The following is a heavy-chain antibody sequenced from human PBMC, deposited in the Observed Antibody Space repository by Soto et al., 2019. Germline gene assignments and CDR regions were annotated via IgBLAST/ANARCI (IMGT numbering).Heavy chain of an antibody. D-gene: IGHD3-16*01. CDR1: GGTFSSYA. Sequence: SVKVSCKASGGTFSSYAISWVRQAPGQGLEWMGGIIPIFGTANYAQKFQGRVTITADESTSTAYMELSSLRSEDTAVYYCARAARRWGMATFSGFDYWGQGTLVTVSS. CDR3: ARAARRWGMATFSGFDY. V-gene: IGHV1-69*13. J-gene: IGHJ4*02. CDR2: IIPIFGTA.